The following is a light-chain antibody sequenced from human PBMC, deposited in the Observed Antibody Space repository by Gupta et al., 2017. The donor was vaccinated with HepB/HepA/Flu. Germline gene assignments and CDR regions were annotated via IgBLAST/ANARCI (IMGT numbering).Light chain of an antibody. CDR2: DVS. CDR3: SSYTSSSTRV. J-gene: IGLJ1*01. CDR1: SSDVGGYNY. V-gene: IGLV2-14*03. Sequence: SAMTPPASVSGSPGPSITISCTGTSSDVGGYNYVSWYQQHPGKAPKLMIYDVSKRPSGVSNRFSGSKSGNTASLTISGLQAEDEADYYCSSYTSSSTRVFGTGTKVTVL.